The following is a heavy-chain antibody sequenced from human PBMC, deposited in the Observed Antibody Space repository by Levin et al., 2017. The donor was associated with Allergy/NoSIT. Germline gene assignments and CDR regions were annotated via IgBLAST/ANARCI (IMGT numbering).Heavy chain of an antibody. Sequence: GGSLRLSCAASGFTFSGSAMHWVRQASGKGLEWVGRIRSKANSYATAYAASVKGRFTISRDDSKNTAYLQMNSLKTEDTAVYYCTSPHGDYPEGYWGQGTLVTVSS. V-gene: IGHV3-73*01. CDR2: IRSKANSYAT. CDR1: GFTFSGSA. CDR3: TSPHGDYPEGY. J-gene: IGHJ4*02. D-gene: IGHD4-17*01.